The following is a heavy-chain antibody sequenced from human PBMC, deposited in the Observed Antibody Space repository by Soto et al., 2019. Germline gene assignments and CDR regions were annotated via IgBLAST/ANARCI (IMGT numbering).Heavy chain of an antibody. Sequence: EVQLVESGGGLVQPGGSLRLSCAASGFTFSSYWMHWVRQAPGKGLVWVSRINSDGSSTSYADSVKGRFTISRDNAKNTLYLQMNSLRAEDTAVYYCARGPPSSICSGCPNYYYGMDVWGQGTTVTVSS. CDR1: GFTFSSYW. V-gene: IGHV3-74*01. CDR2: INSDGSST. D-gene: IGHD2-15*01. J-gene: IGHJ6*02. CDR3: ARGPPSSICSGCPNYYYGMDV.